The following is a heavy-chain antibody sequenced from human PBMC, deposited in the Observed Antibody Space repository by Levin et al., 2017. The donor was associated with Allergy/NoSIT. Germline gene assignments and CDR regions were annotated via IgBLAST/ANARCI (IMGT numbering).Heavy chain of an antibody. D-gene: IGHD3-22*01. J-gene: IGHJ5*02. Sequence: ASVKVSCKASGYTFTSYGISWVRQAPGQGLEWMGWISAYNGNTNYAQKLQGRVTMTTDTSTSTAYMELRSLRSDDTAVYYCARNYYDSSGYYRGVWFDPWGQGTLVTVSS. CDR2: ISAYNGNT. CDR3: ARNYYDSSGYYRGVWFDP. CDR1: GYTFTSYG. V-gene: IGHV1-18*01.